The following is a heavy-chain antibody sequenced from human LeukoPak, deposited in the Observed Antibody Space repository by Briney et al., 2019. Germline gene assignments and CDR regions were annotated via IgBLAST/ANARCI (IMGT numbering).Heavy chain of an antibody. Sequence: GRSLRLSCAASGFTFSSYAMHWVRQAPGKGLEWVAVISYDGSNKYYADSVKGRFTISRDNSKNTLYLQMNSLRAEDTAVYYCASSRGYSGYDPIDYGGQGTLVTVSS. CDR1: GFTFSSYA. D-gene: IGHD5-12*01. CDR3: ASSRGYSGYDPIDY. CDR2: ISYDGSNK. J-gene: IGHJ4*02. V-gene: IGHV3-30-3*01.